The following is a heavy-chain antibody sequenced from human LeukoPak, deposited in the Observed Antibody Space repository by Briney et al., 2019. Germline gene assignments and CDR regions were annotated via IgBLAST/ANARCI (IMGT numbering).Heavy chain of an antibody. D-gene: IGHD4-23*01. CDR1: GYRFTNYW. V-gene: IGHV5-51*01. CDR2: IYPGDSNT. J-gene: IGHJ2*01. CDR3: ARRVVSNRNWYFNL. Sequence: MTGESLKISCKGSGYRFTNYWIGWVRQMPGKGLEWMGIIYPGDSNTRYSPSFQGQVTISADKSINTAYVQWSSLKASDTAMYYCARRVVSNRNWYFNLWGRGTLVTVSS.